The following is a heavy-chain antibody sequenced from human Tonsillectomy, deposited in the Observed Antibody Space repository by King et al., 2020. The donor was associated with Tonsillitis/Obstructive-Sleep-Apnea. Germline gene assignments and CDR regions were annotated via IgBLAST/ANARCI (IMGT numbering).Heavy chain of an antibody. J-gene: IGHJ6*02. CDR2: ISSSGSPI. D-gene: IGHD4-17*01. V-gene: IGHV3-48*03. CDR1: GFTFSSYE. Sequence: VQLVESGGGLEQPGGSLRLSCAASGFTFSSYEMNWVRQAPGKGLEWVSYISSSGSPIYYADSVKGRFTITRDNAKNSLYLQMNSLRAEDTAVYYCAREGVTATREGVYYYYGMDVGGQGTTVTVSS. CDR3: AREGVTATREGVYYYYGMDV.